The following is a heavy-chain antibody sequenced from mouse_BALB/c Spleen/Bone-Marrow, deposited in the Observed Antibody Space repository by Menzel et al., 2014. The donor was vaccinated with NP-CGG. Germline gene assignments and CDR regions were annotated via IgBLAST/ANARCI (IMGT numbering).Heavy chain of an antibody. V-gene: IGHV1-82*01. D-gene: IGHD4-1*01. Sequence: QVQLQQSGPELVKPGASVKISCKASGYAFSSSWMNWVMQRPGQGLEWIGRIYPGDESTNYNGKFKGKATLTADKSSSTAYMQLSSLTSVDSAVYFCARSPTGTFAYLGQGTLVTVSA. CDR3: ARSPTGTFAY. J-gene: IGHJ3*01. CDR1: GYAFSSSW. CDR2: IYPGDEST.